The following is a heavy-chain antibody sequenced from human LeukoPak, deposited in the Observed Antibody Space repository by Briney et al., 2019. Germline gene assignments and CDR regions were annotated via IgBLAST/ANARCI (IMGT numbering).Heavy chain of an antibody. CDR3: ARDFLGYCTTTNCYDVVFDH. D-gene: IGHD2-2*01. J-gene: IGHJ4*02. V-gene: IGHV1-2*02. CDR2: INPKSGGT. Sequence: ASVKVSCKTSGDTFTDYYMHWVRQVPGQGLEWMGWINPKSGGTNYVQNFQGRVTMTRDTSISIAYMELSSLRSDDTAVYYCARDFLGYCTTTNCYDVVFDHWGQGTLVTVSS. CDR1: GDTFTDYY.